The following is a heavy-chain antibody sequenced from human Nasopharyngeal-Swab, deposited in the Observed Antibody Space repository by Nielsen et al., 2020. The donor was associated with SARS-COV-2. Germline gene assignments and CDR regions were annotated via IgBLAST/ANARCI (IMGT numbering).Heavy chain of an antibody. CDR3: ATGQQWLVQWFDP. D-gene: IGHD6-19*01. V-gene: IGHV1-24*01. J-gene: IGHJ5*02. CDR1: GHSLTELY. Sequence: ASVKVSCKVSGHSLTELYMYWVRQAPGKGLEWMGSFDPVDGETIYAQKFQGRVTMTEDTSTDTAYMELSSLRSEDTAVYYCATGQQWLVQWFDPWGQGTLVTVSS. CDR2: FDPVDGET.